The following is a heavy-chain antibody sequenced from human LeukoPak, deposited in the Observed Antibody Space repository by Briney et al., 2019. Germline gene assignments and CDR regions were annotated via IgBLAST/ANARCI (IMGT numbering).Heavy chain of an antibody. J-gene: IGHJ6*03. CDR3: AKDSGDRTSRHYYNYLDV. D-gene: IGHD3-22*01. Sequence: GGSLRLSCAASGFTFDDYGMSWVRQAPGKGLEWVSGINWNGGSTGYADSVKGRFTISRDNAQKSLYLQLNSLRPEDSALYYCAKDSGDRTSRHYYNYLDVWGKGTPVTISS. CDR1: GFTFDDYG. V-gene: IGHV3-20*04. CDR2: INWNGGST.